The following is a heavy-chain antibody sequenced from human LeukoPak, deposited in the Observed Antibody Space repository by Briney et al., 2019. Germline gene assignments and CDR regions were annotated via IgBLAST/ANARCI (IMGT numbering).Heavy chain of an antibody. D-gene: IGHD5-24*01. J-gene: IGHJ4*02. Sequence: GGSLRLSCSVSGFTFSSYSMIWVRQAPGKGLEWVSSISSSSSYIYYADSVKGRFTISRDNTKNSLYLQMNSLRAEDTAVYYCARDREISANYFDYWGQGTLVTVSS. CDR3: ARDREISANYFDY. CDR1: GFTFSSYS. CDR2: ISSSSSYI. V-gene: IGHV3-21*01.